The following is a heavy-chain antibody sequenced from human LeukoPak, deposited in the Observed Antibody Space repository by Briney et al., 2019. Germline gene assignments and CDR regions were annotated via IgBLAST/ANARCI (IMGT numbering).Heavy chain of an antibody. V-gene: IGHV1-3*01. CDR1: GYTFTNYA. J-gene: IGHJ4*02. CDR3: ARGSYFYGSGSFMGSDY. CDR2: INAGNGNT. Sequence: ASVNVSFKASGYTFTNYAIHWVRQAPGQRLEWMGWINAGNGNTEYSQNLQDRVTITRDTSATTAYMELSSLRSEDTAVYYCARGSYFYGSGSFMGSDYWGQGTLVTVSS. D-gene: IGHD3-10*01.